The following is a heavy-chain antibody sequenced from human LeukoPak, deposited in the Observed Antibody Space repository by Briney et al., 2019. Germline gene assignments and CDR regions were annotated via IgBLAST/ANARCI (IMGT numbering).Heavy chain of an antibody. Sequence: GPSVNLSCKASGDTFTDYYIHLVRQPPGQGLGWMGLINTNYDGTNYAQTVPGRVTMTRDTSISTAYLDLRTFCSDATAVYYCATAYGRCRPIAFGGQGPLVSVSS. D-gene: IGHD3-10*01. CDR1: GDTFTDYY. J-gene: IGHJ4*02. CDR3: ATAYGRCRPIAF. CDR2: INTNYDGT. V-gene: IGHV1-2*02.